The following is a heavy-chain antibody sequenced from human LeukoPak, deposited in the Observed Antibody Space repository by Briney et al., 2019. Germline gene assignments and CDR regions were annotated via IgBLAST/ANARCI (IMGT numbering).Heavy chain of an antibody. CDR1: GGSMRSSNFY. Sequence: SETLSLTCAVYGGSMRSSNFYWGWIRQPPGKGLEWIGNINYSGSTYYNPSVKSRVTLSVDVSKNRFSLNLTSVTAADTALYFCARTHFDSLGWFDPWGQGIQVIVSS. J-gene: IGHJ5*02. CDR3: ARTHFDSLGWFDP. V-gene: IGHV4-39*07. D-gene: IGHD3-9*01. CDR2: INYSGST.